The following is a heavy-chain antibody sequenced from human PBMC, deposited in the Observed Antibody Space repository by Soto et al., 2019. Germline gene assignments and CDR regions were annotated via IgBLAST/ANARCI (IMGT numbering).Heavy chain of an antibody. D-gene: IGHD3-3*01. CDR3: ARARVRGYDFWSGYRYPLDY. J-gene: IGHJ4*02. CDR2: INHSGST. CDR1: GGSFSGYY. Sequence: SETLSLTCAVYGGSFSGYYWSWIRQPPGKGLEWIGEINHSGSTNYNPSLKSRVTISVDTSKNQFSLKLSSVTAADTAVYYCARARVRGYDFWSGYRYPLDYWGQGTLVTVSS. V-gene: IGHV4-34*01.